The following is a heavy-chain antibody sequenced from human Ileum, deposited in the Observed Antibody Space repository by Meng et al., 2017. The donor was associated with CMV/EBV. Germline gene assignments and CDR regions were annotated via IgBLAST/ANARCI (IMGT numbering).Heavy chain of an antibody. CDR2: IYYSGST. J-gene: IGHJ5*02. D-gene: IGHD2/OR15-2a*01. CDR1: GGSISSSSYY. CDR3: ARDRVFSRFDP. V-gene: IGHV4-39*06. Sequence: RLHLQGSGPGLVKPSETPSLTCTVSGGSISSSSYYWGWIRQPPGKGLEWIGSIYYSGSTYYNPSLKSRVTISVDTSKNQFSLKLSSVTAADTAVYYCARDRVFSRFDPWGQGTLVTVSS.